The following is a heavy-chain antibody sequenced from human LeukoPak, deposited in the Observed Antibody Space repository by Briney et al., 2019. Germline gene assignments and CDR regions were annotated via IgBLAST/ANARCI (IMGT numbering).Heavy chain of an antibody. CDR1: GFTFSSYT. CDR3: ARFGVPAAIGLDY. D-gene: IGHD2-2*01. CDR2: ISNDGSNK. J-gene: IGHJ4*02. V-gene: IGHV3-30*04. Sequence: GGSLRLSCAASGFTFSSYTMHWVRQAPGKGLEWVAVISNDGSNKYYADSVKGRFTISRDNTKNTLYLQMNSLRAEDTAVYYCARFGVPAAIGLDYWGQGTLVTVSS.